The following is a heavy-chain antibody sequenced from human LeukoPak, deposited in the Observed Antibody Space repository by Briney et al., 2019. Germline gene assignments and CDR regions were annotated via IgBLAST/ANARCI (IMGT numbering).Heavy chain of an antibody. CDR3: ARPSQASSSNTNYYYYGMDV. CDR2: MNPNSGNT. D-gene: IGHD6-6*01. Sequence: GASVKVSCKASGYTFTSYDINWVRQATGQGLEWMGWMNPNSGNTGYAQKFQGRVTMTRNTSISTACMELSSLRSEDTAVYYCARPSQASSSNTNYYYYGMDVWGQGTTVTVSS. CDR1: GYTFTSYD. V-gene: IGHV1-8*01. J-gene: IGHJ6*02.